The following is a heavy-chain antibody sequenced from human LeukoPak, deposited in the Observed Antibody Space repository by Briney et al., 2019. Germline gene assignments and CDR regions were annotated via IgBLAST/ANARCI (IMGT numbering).Heavy chain of an antibody. V-gene: IGHV3-53*01. CDR1: GFTASSNY. CDR2: IYSGGDT. CDR3: ARDRSVGTTTGLFDP. J-gene: IGHJ5*02. D-gene: IGHD1-26*01. Sequence: GGSLRLSCTASGFTASSNYMTWVRQPPGKGLEWVSLIYSGGDTFYADSVKGRFTISRDNSKNTLYLQMNSPRAEDTAIYYCARDRSVGTTTGLFDPWGQGALVTVSS.